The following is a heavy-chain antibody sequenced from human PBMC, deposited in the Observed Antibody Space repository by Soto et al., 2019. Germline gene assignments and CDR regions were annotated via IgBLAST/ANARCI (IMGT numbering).Heavy chain of an antibody. CDR2: IIPIFGTA. CDR1: GGTFGSYA. J-gene: IGHJ4*02. CDR3: ASNNYYDSSGYYPDY. V-gene: IGHV1-69*13. D-gene: IGHD3-22*01. Sequence: GASVKVSCKASGGTFGSYAISWVRQAPGQGLEWMGGIIPIFGTANYAQKFQGRVTITADESTSTAYMELSSLRSEGTAVYYCASNNYYDSSGYYPDYWGQGTLVTVSS.